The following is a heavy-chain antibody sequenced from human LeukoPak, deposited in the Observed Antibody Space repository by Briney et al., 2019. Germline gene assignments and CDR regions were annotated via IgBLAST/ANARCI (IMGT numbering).Heavy chain of an antibody. V-gene: IGHV4-59*11. D-gene: IGHD2-15*01. Sequence: PSETLSLTSAVSGGSITSHDWSWIRRPPGKGLEWIGYIYFSGSTDYNPSLKGRVTISVDASKNQFSLKLTSVTAADTAVYYCARERGSGGFDYWGQGTLVTVSS. CDR3: ARERGSGGFDY. CDR2: IYFSGST. CDR1: GGSITSHD. J-gene: IGHJ4*02.